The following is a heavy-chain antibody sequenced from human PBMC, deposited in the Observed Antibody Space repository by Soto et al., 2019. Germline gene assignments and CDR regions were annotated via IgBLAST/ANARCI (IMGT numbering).Heavy chain of an antibody. V-gene: IGHV3-30-3*01. CDR2: ISYDVSNK. D-gene: IGHD5-12*01. CDR3: ARDNVGYEQPNYYYYYGMDV. Sequence: VACLEISGAGSGFTVSSYAMHWVLQAPGEGLEWVAVISYDVSNKYYADSVKGRFTISRDNSKNTLYLQMNSLRAEDTAVYYCARDNVGYEQPNYYYYYGMDVWGQGTTVTVSS. J-gene: IGHJ6*02. CDR1: GFTVSSYA.